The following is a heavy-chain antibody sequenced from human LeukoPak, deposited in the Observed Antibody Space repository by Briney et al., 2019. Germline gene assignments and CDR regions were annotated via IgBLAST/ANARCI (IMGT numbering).Heavy chain of an antibody. CDR1: GGSFSGYY. CDR2: INHSGST. J-gene: IGHJ6*03. Sequence: SETLSLTCAVYGGSFSGYYWSWIRQPPGKGLEWIGEINHSGSTNYNPSLKSRVTISVDTSKNQFSLKLSSVTAADTAVYYCARGPSRAPDYGSFDYYCYYYMDVWGKGTTVTVSS. V-gene: IGHV4-34*01. CDR3: ARGPSRAPDYGSFDYYCYYYMDV. D-gene: IGHD3-10*01.